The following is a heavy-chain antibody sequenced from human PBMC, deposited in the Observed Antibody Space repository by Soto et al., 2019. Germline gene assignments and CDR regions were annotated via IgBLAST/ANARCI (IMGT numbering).Heavy chain of an antibody. J-gene: IGHJ5*02. D-gene: IGHD3-3*01. Sequence: SETLSLTCTVSGGSISSYYWSWIRQPPGKGLEWIGYIYYSGSTNYNPSLKSRVTISVDTSKNQFSLKLSSVTAADTAVYYCARWIGWYTRPWCDPSSQGTLGTV. V-gene: IGHV4-59*01. CDR1: GGSISSYY. CDR2: IYYSGST. CDR3: ARWIGWYTRPWCDP.